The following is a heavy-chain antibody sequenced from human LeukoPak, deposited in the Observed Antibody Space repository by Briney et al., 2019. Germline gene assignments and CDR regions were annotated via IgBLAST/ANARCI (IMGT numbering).Heavy chain of an antibody. D-gene: IGHD3-10*01. V-gene: IGHV1-46*01. J-gene: IGHJ5*02. CDR1: GYTFTSYY. CDR3: ARDGKGGIIRGVIITTWFDP. CDR2: INPSGGST. Sequence: GASVKVSCKASGYTFTSYYMHWVRQAPGQGLEWMGIINPSGGSTSYAQKFQGRVTMTRDTSTSTVYMELSSLRSEDTAVYYCARDGKGGIIRGVIITTWFDPWGQGTLVTVSS.